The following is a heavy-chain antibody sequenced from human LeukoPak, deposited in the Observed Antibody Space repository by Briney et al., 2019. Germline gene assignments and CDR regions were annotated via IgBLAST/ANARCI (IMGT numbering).Heavy chain of an antibody. CDR3: TRDDYYDSSGFDY. CDR2: IRSKAYGGTT. J-gene: IGHJ4*02. Sequence: GGSLRLSCTASGFTFGDYAMSWFRQAPGKGLEWVGFIRSKAYGGTTEYAASVKGRFTISRDDSKSIAYLQMNSLKTEDTAVYYCTRDDYYDSSGFDYWGQGTLVTVPS. CDR1: GFTFGDYA. V-gene: IGHV3-49*03. D-gene: IGHD3-22*01.